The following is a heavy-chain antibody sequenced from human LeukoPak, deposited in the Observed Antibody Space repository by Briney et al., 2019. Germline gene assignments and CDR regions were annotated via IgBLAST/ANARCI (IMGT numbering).Heavy chain of an antibody. J-gene: IGHJ4*02. CDR3: ARDPSSRRFGELSKEI. CDR2: IYTSGST. Sequence: PSETLSLTCTVSGGSISSYYWSWIRQPAGKGLEWIGRIYTSGSTDYNPSLKSRVTMSVDTSKNQFSLKLSSVTAADTAVYYCARDPSSRRFGELSKEIWGQGTLVTVSS. D-gene: IGHD3-10*01. CDR1: GGSISSYY. V-gene: IGHV4-4*07.